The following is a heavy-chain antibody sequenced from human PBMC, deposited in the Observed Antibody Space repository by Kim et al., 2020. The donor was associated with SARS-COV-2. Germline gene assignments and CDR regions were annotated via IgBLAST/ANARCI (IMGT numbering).Heavy chain of an antibody. J-gene: IGHJ4*02. V-gene: IGHV4-39*01. CDR3: ARLLVYSGSPFDY. Sequence: SETLSLTCTVSGGSISSSSYYWGWIRQPPGKGLEWIGSIYYSGSTYYNPSLKSRVTISVDTSKNQFSLKLSSVTAADTAVYYCARLLVYSGSPFDYWGQGTLVTVSS. CDR1: GGSISSSSYY. CDR2: IYYSGST. D-gene: IGHD1-26*01.